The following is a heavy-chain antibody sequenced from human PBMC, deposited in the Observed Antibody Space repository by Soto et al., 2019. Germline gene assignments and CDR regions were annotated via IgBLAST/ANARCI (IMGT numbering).Heavy chain of an antibody. J-gene: IGHJ4*02. Sequence: GGSLRLSCAVSEFNVMSYWMSWVRQAPGKGLEWVASIKEDGSEIYYLQSVRGRFTISRDSAGNALHLAMNYLSAEDTGVYFCARDIGFDYVNSGQRSLVTVST. CDR3: ARDIGFDYVN. D-gene: IGHD3-16*01. V-gene: IGHV3-7*01. CDR1: EFNVMSYW. CDR2: IKEDGSEI.